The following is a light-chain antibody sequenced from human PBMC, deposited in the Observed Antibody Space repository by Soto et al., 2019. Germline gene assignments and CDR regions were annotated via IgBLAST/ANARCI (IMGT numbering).Light chain of an antibody. Sequence: NFMLTQPHSVSESPGKTVTISCTGSSGSIASNYVQWYQQRPGSAPTTVIYEDNQRPSGVPDRFSGSIDSSSNSASLTISGLKTEDKADYYCQSYDSSNHVVFGGGTKVTVL. CDR1: SGSIASNY. J-gene: IGLJ2*01. CDR3: QSYDSSNHVV. CDR2: EDN. V-gene: IGLV6-57*02.